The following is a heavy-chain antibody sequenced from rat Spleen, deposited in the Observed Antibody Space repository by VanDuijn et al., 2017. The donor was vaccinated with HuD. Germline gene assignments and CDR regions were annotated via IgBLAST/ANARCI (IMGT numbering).Heavy chain of an antibody. CDR1: GFTFSDYN. J-gene: IGHJ2*01. V-gene: IGHV5-7*01. CDR2: ISYDGSST. CDR3: ARVAGGPDY. D-gene: IGHD1-3*01. Sequence: EVQLVESGGGLVQPGRSLKLSCAASGFTFSDYNMAWVRQAPKKGLEWVATISYDGSSTYYRDSVKGRFTITRDNAKSTIYLQMDSLRSEDTANYDCARVAGGPDYWGQGVMVTVSS.